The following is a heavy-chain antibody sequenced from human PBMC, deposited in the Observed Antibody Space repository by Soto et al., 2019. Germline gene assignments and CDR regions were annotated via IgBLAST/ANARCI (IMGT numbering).Heavy chain of an antibody. CDR2: ISGSST. D-gene: IGHD3-3*01. CDR3: ARAPRTYDFPYYFDN. V-gene: IGHV3-23*01. J-gene: IGHJ4*02. Sequence: GSLRLSCAASGFTFSSYAMSWVRQAPGNGLEWVSAISGSSTYYADSVKGRFTISRDNSKDTLYLQMNSLRAEDTAVYYCARAPRTYDFPYYFDNWGQGALVTVSS. CDR1: GFTFSSYA.